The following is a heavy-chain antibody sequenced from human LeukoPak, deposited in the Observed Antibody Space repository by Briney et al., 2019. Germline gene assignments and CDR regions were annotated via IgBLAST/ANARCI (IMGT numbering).Heavy chain of an antibody. J-gene: IGHJ5*02. CDR1: GFTLSDHY. V-gene: IGHV3-72*01. D-gene: IGHD2-2*02. CDR3: ARAMSLRYLDP. CDR2: TGNKANGYTT. Sequence: GGSLRLSCAASGFTLSDHYIHWVRQAPGKGLEWVGRTGNKANGYTTEYAASVKDRFSISRDDSKNSLYLQMNSLKSEDTAVYFCARAMSLRYLDPWGQGTLVTVSS.